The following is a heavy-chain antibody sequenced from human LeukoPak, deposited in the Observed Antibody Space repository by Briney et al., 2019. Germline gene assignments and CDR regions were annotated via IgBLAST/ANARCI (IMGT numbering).Heavy chain of an antibody. V-gene: IGHV3-64D*06. CDR3: DRIGTWSFDH. CDR1: GFTFSSYS. D-gene: IGHD2-15*01. CDR2: ISINGDKT. Sequence: PGGFLRLSCAASGFTFSSYSMNWVRQAPGKGLEYVSSISINGDKTYYAESVKGRFTISRDNSKNTLYLQLSSLRVEDTADCIKDRIGTWSFDHWGQGTLLTVSS. J-gene: IGHJ4*02.